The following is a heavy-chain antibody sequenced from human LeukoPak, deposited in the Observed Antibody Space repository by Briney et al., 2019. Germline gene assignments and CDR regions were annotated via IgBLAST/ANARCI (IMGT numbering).Heavy chain of an antibody. V-gene: IGHV3-30*03. D-gene: IGHD3-16*02. CDR3: AREYRYFDY. J-gene: IGHJ4*02. CDR2: IGYDGRNI. CDR1: GFTFSSYG. Sequence: PGGSLRLSCAASGFTFSSYGMHWVRQTPGKGLEWVAVIGYDGRNIQYGDSVKGRFTISRDNSKRTLYLQVNSLRAEDTAVYYCAREYRYFDYWGQGTLVTVSS.